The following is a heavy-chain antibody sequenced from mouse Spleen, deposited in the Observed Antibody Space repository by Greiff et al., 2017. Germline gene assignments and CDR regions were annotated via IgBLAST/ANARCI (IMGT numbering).Heavy chain of an antibody. V-gene: IGHV1-55*01. Sequence: QVQLQQPGAELVKPGASVKMSCKASGYTFTNYWITWVKQRPGQGLEWTGDTYPSSGNTNYNEKFKNAATLTVDSSSSTAYMQLSSLTSEDSAVYYCARPGAGYYYAMDYWGQGTSVTVSS. CDR1: GYTFTNYW. CDR3: ARPGAGYYYAMDY. D-gene: IGHD4-1*01. CDR2: TYPSSGNT. J-gene: IGHJ4*01.